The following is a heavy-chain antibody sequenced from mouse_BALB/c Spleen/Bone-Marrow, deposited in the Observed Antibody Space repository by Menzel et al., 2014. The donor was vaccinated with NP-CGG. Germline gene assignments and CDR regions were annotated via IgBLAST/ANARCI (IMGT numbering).Heavy chain of an antibody. Sequence: QVQLQRSGAELVRPGSSVKISCKASGYAFSSYWMNWVKQRPGQGLEWIGQIYPGDGDTNYNGKFKGKATLTADKSSNTAYIQLSSLTSEDSAVYFCARMGDYSYYFDYWGQGTTLTVSS. D-gene: IGHD1-1*01. CDR2: IYPGDGDT. V-gene: IGHV1-80*01. CDR3: ARMGDYSYYFDY. J-gene: IGHJ2*01. CDR1: GYAFSSYW.